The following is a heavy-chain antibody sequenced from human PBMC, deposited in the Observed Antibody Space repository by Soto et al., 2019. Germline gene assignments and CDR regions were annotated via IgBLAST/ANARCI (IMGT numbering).Heavy chain of an antibody. Sequence: QVQLVQSGAEVKKPGSSVKVSCKASGGTFSSYRINWVRQAPGQGLEWVGGIVPIYRTADYAQKFQGRVTITADESARTSYMELRSLKSQDTAVYYCVRDSVAKLSSSWGQGNLVNVSS. J-gene: IGHJ4*02. CDR1: GGTFSSYR. V-gene: IGHV1-69*01. D-gene: IGHD6-13*01. CDR3: VRDSVAKLSSS. CDR2: IVPIYRTA.